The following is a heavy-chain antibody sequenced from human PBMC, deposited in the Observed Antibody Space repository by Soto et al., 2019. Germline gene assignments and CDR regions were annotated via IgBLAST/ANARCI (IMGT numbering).Heavy chain of an antibody. V-gene: IGHV1-69-2*01. D-gene: IGHD3-10*01. CDR1: GYTLSDFY. J-gene: IGHJ5*02. CDR2: ADPEDAET. Sequence: CKVSGYTLSDFYMHWVKQAPGKGLEWMGLADPEDAETIYAEKFQGRVTIIADTSTDTAYMELSSLRSDDTAVYYCATAFRARLGWFDPWGQGTQVTVSS. CDR3: ATAFRARLGWFDP.